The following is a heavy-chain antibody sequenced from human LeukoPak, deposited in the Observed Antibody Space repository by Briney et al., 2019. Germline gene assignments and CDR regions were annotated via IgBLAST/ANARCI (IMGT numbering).Heavy chain of an antibody. J-gene: IGHJ6*02. V-gene: IGHV1-69*13. CDR2: IIPIFGTA. Sequence: SVKVSCKASGGTFSSYAISWVRQAPGQGLEWMGGIIPIFGTANYAQKFQGRVTITADESTSTAYMELSSLRSEDTAVYYCARDIVVVPAILGLGGMDVWGQGTTVTVSS. CDR1: GGTFSSYA. CDR3: ARDIVVVPAILGLGGMDV. D-gene: IGHD2-2*01.